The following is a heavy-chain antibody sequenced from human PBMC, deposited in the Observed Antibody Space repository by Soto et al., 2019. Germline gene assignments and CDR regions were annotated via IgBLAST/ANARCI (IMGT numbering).Heavy chain of an antibody. V-gene: IGHV3-53*01. J-gene: IGHJ4*02. CDR1: GFTVGNFD. D-gene: IGHD5-12*01. Sequence: QLVESGGGLFQAGGSTRLSCLVSGFTVGNFDMAWVRQAPGKGLQWASIIQTGGATYYSDSAQGRFTISRDNSKNTVYLQMNSLRVEDTGVYSCVRVLYDSGVVDFWGQGSLITFS. CDR3: VRVLYDSGVVDF. CDR2: IQTGGAT.